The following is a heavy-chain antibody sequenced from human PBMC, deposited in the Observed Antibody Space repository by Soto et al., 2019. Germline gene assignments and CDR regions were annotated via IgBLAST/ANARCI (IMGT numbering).Heavy chain of an antibody. Sequence: VASVKVSCKASGYTFTSYDINWVRQATGQGLEWMGWMNPNSGNTGYAQKFQGRVTMTRNTSISTAYMELSSLRSEDTAVYYCARGQLLWLGELLSNWFDHWGQGTLVTVSS. V-gene: IGHV1-8*01. D-gene: IGHD3-10*01. J-gene: IGHJ5*02. CDR1: GYTFTSYD. CDR3: ARGQLLWLGELLSNWFDH. CDR2: MNPNSGNT.